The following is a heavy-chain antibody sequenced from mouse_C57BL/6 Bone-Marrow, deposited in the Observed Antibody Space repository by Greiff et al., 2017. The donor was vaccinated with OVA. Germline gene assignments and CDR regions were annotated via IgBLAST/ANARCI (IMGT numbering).Heavy chain of an antibody. CDR2: ISSGGSYT. V-gene: IGHV5-6*01. D-gene: IGHD1-1*01. J-gene: IGHJ1*03. Sequence: EVQRVESGGDLVKPGGSLKLSCAASGFTFSSYGMSWVRQTPDKRLEWVATISSGGSYTYYPDSVKGRFTISRDNAKNTLYLQMSSLKSEDTAMYYCASLLLRWYFDVWGTGTTVTVSS. CDR3: ASLLLRWYFDV. CDR1: GFTFSSYG.